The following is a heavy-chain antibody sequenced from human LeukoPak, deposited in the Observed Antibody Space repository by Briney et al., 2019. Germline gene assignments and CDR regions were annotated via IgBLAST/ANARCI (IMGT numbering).Heavy chain of an antibody. CDR2: ISAYNGNT. CDR1: GYTFTSCG. J-gene: IGHJ4*02. Sequence: ASVKVSCKASGYTFTSCGISWVRQAPGQGLEWMGWISAYNGNTNYAQKLQGRVTMTTDTSTSTAYMELRSLRSDDTAVYYCALTKDIVVVPAAQFDYWGQGTLVTVSS. V-gene: IGHV1-18*04. D-gene: IGHD2-2*01. CDR3: ALTKDIVVVPAAQFDY.